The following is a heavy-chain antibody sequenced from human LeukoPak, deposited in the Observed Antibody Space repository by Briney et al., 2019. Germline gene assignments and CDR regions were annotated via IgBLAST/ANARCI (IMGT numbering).Heavy chain of an antibody. J-gene: IGHJ4*02. CDR3: GKTTAGYSSGQKPAWPVDY. CDR2: IYSGGST. D-gene: IGHD5-18*01. Sequence: GGSLRLSCAASGFTVSSNYMRWVRQAPGKGLEWVSVIYSGGSTYYADSVKGRFTISRDNSKNTVYLQINSLRAEDTAVYYCGKTTAGYSSGQKPAWPVDYWGQGTLVTVSS. CDR1: GFTVSSNY. V-gene: IGHV3-66*01.